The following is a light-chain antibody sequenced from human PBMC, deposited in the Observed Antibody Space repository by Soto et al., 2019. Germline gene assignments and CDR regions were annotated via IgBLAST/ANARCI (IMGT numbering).Light chain of an antibody. V-gene: IGKV1-39*01. Sequence: DIQMTHSPSSLSASGADIVTISCRARQSISCYLKWYQQKPGKAPNLLIYAAASLQSGVPSRFSGSGSGTDFTLTISSLQPEDFATYYCQQSYSTPLFTFGPGTKVDIK. CDR2: AAA. CDR3: QQSYSTPLFT. CDR1: QSISCY. J-gene: IGKJ3*01.